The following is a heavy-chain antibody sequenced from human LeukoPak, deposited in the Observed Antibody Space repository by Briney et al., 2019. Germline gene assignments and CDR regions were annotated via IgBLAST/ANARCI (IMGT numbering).Heavy chain of an antibody. D-gene: IGHD3-22*01. J-gene: IGHJ4*02. Sequence: GGSLRLSCAASGFTFSSYAMSWVRQSPGMGLAWVSPISGSGGSTYYADSVKGRFTISRDTSKNTLYVQMSSLRAEDTAVYYCARGRYYDNSVYYYFDYWGQGTLVTVSS. V-gene: IGHV3-23*01. CDR1: GFTFSSYA. CDR3: ARGRYYDNSVYYYFDY. CDR2: ISGSGGST.